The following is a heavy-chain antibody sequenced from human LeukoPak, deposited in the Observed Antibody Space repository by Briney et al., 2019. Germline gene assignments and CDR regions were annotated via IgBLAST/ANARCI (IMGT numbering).Heavy chain of an antibody. V-gene: IGHV4-59*02. CDR2: IYYSGST. J-gene: IGHJ4*02. Sequence: SETLSLTCAVSGDSVSYNYWTWIRQPPRKGLEWIGYIYYSGSTNYNPSLKSRVTISVDTSKNQFSLKLSSVTAADTAVYYCARAARSSGYYYFNYFDYWGQGTLVTVSS. CDR3: ARAARSSGYYYFNYFDY. CDR1: GDSVSYNY. D-gene: IGHD3-22*01.